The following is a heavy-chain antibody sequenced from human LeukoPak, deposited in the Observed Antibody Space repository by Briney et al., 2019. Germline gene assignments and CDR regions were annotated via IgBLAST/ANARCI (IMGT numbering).Heavy chain of an antibody. CDR2: IIPILGVE. CDR3: ARDREMATGGFDY. D-gene: IGHD5-24*01. Sequence: SVKVFCKTPGGTFSSHALNWVRQAPGQGLEWVGRIIPILGVENYAQKFQGRATITADKSTSTVYMELSSLTSEDTAVYYCARDREMATGGFDYWGQGTLVTVSS. V-gene: IGHV1-69*04. CDR1: GGTFSSHA. J-gene: IGHJ4*02.